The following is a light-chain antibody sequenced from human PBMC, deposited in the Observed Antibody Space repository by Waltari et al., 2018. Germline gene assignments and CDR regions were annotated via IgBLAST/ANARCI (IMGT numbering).Light chain of an antibody. CDR1: RTISND. Sequence: DIQMTQSPSSLSASFEDRVTITCRASRTISNDLNWYQPKPGKAPKLLISSAFTLQSGVPARFSGGGSGTDFTLTISSLQPEDFATYYCQQSYSLPLTFGGGTKVEMK. CDR2: SAF. V-gene: IGKV1-39*01. CDR3: QQSYSLPLT. J-gene: IGKJ4*01.